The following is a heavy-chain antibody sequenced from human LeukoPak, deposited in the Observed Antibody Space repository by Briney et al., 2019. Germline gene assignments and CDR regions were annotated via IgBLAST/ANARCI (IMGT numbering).Heavy chain of an antibody. D-gene: IGHD1-7*01. CDR1: GFTFDDYG. CDR2: TNWNGGST. J-gene: IGHJ6*04. Sequence: PGGSLRLSCAAPGFTFDDYGMSWVRKAPGKGLELVSGTNWNGGSTGYADSVKGRFTISRDNAKSSLYLRMNSLRAEDTALYYCARDRYNWNYGAQDVWGKGTTVTVSS. V-gene: IGHV3-20*04. CDR3: ARDRYNWNYGAQDV.